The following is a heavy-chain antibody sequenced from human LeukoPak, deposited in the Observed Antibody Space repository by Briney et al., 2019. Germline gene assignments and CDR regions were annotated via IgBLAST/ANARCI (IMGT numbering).Heavy chain of an antibody. Sequence: GESLKISCKGSGYSFTSYWIGWVRQMPGKGLEWMGIIYPGDSDTRYSPSFQGQVTISADKPISTAYLQWSSLKASDTAMYYCARGSDYGDYVGAFDIWGQGTMVTVSS. V-gene: IGHV5-51*04. CDR1: GYSFTSYW. J-gene: IGHJ3*02. CDR3: ARGSDYGDYVGAFDI. CDR2: IYPGDSDT. D-gene: IGHD4-17*01.